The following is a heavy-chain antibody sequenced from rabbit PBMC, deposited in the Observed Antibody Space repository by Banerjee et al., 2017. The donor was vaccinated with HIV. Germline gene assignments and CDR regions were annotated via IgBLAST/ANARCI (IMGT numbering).Heavy chain of an antibody. D-gene: IGHD6-1*01. V-gene: IGHV1S43*01. Sequence: QEQLVESGGGLVKPEGSLTLTCKASEFDLSNYYYMCWVRQAPGKGLEWIGCIHTDNGNTYYASWAKGRFTITRSTSLNTVTLQLNSLTAADTATYFCARRTYGYTGYFNLWGPGTLVTVS. CDR3: ARRTYGYTGYFNL. J-gene: IGHJ4*01. CDR1: EFDLSNYYY. CDR2: IHTDNGNT.